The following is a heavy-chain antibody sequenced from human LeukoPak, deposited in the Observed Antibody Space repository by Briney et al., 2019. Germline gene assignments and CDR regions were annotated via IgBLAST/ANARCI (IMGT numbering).Heavy chain of an antibody. CDR3: AKGFGSGSYYTSPFDF. CDR1: GFTFSSYA. J-gene: IGHJ4*02. D-gene: IGHD3-10*01. CDR2: ISSGGGST. Sequence: GGSLRLSCAASGFTFSSYAMSWVRQAPGKGLELVSGISSGGGSTYYADSVKGRFTISRDNSKNMLYLQMNSLRAEDTAVYYCAKGFGSGSYYTSPFDFWGQGTLVTVSS. V-gene: IGHV3-23*01.